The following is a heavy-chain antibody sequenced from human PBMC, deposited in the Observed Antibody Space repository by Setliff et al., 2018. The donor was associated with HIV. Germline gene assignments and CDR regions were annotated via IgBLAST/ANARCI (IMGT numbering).Heavy chain of an antibody. CDR2: FDPEHGKM. CDR1: VYTLTELS. Sequence: ASVKVSCKVFVYTLTELSMHWARQAPGKGLEWMGGFDPEHGKMIYAQKFQGRVTMTEDTSADTAYMELSSLRSEDTAVYYCATLYYWSQGTLVTVSS. V-gene: IGHV1-24*01. J-gene: IGHJ4*02. CDR3: ATLYY.